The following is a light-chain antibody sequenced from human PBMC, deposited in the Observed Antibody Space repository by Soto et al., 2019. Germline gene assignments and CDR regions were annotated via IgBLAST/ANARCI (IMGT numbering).Light chain of an antibody. V-gene: IGLV2-14*01. CDR2: EVS. Sequence: QSALTQPASVSGSPGQSITISCTGTSSDVGGYNYVSWYQRHPGKAPKLMIYEVSNRPSGVSHRFSGSKSGNTASLTISGLQAEDEADYYCSSYTGSSTPFVFGTGTKVTVL. CDR1: SSDVGGYNY. J-gene: IGLJ1*01. CDR3: SSYTGSSTPFV.